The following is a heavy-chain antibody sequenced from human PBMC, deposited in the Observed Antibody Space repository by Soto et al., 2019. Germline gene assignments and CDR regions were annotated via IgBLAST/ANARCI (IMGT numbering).Heavy chain of an antibody. CDR1: GGSISSYY. D-gene: IGHD3-10*01. Sequence: QVQLQESGPGLVKPSETLSLTCTVSGGSISSYYWSWIRQPPGKGLEWIGYIYYSGSTNYNPSRRSRVTISVDTSKNQFSLKLSSVTAADTAVYYCARGGGGNPIDYWGQGTLVTVSS. V-gene: IGHV4-59*01. J-gene: IGHJ4*02. CDR2: IYYSGST. CDR3: ARGGGGNPIDY.